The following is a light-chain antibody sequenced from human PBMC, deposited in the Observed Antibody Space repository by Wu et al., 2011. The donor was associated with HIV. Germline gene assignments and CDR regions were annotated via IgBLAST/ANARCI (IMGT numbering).Light chain of an antibody. CDR3: QELYSYTFT. Sequence: SPSSLSASVGDRVTITCRASQGISSYLAWYQQKPGKAPKLLIYSASRLQSGVPSRFSGRGSGTDFTLIISSLQPEDFATYYCQELYSYTFTFGPGTKVDIK. V-gene: IGKV1-9*01. CDR1: QGISSY. J-gene: IGKJ3*01. CDR2: SAS.